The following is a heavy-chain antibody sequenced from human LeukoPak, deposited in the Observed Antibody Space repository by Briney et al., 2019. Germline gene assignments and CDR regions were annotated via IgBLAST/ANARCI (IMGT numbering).Heavy chain of an antibody. CDR2: INPSVGGT. CDR3: ASGYKTVSVFDH. V-gene: IGHV1-46*01. Sequence: GASVNVSCKASGYTFTTYYMHWVRQAPGQGLVWMGLINPSVGGTRYAQKFQGRVTMTRDTSTSTVYMELSSLRSEDTAVYYCASGYKTVSVFDHWGQGTLVTVSS. CDR1: GYTFTTYY. D-gene: IGHD5-24*01. J-gene: IGHJ4*02.